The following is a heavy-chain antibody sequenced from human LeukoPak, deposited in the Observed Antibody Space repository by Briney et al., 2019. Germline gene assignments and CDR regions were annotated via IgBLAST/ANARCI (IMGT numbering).Heavy chain of an antibody. Sequence: GSLRLSCAASGFTFSTYWMSWVRQAPGKGLEGVANIRQDGSEKYYVDSVKGRFTISRDNAKNSLYLQMNSLRAEDTAMYYCARDSAGNDYWGQGTLVTVSS. D-gene: IGHD6-13*01. CDR2: IRQDGSEK. V-gene: IGHV3-7*01. J-gene: IGHJ4*02. CDR3: ARDSAGNDY. CDR1: GFTFSTYW.